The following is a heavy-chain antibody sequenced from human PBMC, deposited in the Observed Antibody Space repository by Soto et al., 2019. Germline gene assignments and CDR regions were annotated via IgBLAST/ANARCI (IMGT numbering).Heavy chain of an antibody. CDR2: ISSSSSYI. CDR3: ARDARGVIRGTNWFDP. J-gene: IGHJ5*02. Sequence: GGSLRLSCAASGFTFSSYSMNWVRQAPGKGLEWVSSISSSSSYIYYADSVKGRFTISRDNAKNSLYLQMNSLRAEDTAVYYCARDARGVIRGTNWFDPWGQGTLVTVSS. D-gene: IGHD3-10*01. CDR1: GFTFSSYS. V-gene: IGHV3-21*01.